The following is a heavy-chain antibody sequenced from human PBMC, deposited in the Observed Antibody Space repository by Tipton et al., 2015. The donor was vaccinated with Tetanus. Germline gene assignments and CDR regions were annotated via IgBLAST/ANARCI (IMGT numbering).Heavy chain of an antibody. CDR3: ASEILLEGSGWYRTPAFDI. CDR1: GDSVSSNSAA. Sequence: GLVKPSQALSLTCAISGDSVSSNSAAWNWIRQSPSRGLEWLGRTYYRSKWYNDYAVSVKSRITINPDTSKNQFSLQLNSVTPEDTAVYYCASEILLEGSGWYRTPAFDIWGQGTMVTVSS. CDR2: TYYRSKWYN. D-gene: IGHD6-19*01. J-gene: IGHJ3*02. V-gene: IGHV6-1*01.